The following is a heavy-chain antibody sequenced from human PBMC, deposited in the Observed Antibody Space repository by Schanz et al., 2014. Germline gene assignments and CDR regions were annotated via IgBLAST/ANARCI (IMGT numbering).Heavy chain of an antibody. Sequence: EVQLVESGGGLVQPGGSLRLSCAASGFTFSDHYMEWVRQAPGKGLEWVGRSKNKAARYTTEYAASVRGRFTISRDDSKTPWYLQMTSLKTEETAVYYCVLWFGGVRNSWGQGTLVTVSS. CDR1: GFTFSDHY. CDR3: VLWFGGVRNS. CDR2: SKNKAARYTT. J-gene: IGHJ4*02. V-gene: IGHV3-72*01. D-gene: IGHD3-10*01.